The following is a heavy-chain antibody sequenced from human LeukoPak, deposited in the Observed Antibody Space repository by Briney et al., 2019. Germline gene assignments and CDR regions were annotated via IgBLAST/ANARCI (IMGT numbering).Heavy chain of an antibody. CDR3: AKDRLYFGDDFGDY. CDR1: GFTFSDFS. D-gene: IGHD2-21*02. J-gene: IGHJ4*02. CDR2: ISSGSDHT. Sequence: GGSLRLSCVASGFTFSDFSMSWVRQAPGKGLEWVSVISSGSDHTYYADSVKGRFATFRDNSKNTLYLQMNSLRIEDTAIYYCAKDRLYFGDDFGDYWGQGTLATVSS. V-gene: IGHV3-23*01.